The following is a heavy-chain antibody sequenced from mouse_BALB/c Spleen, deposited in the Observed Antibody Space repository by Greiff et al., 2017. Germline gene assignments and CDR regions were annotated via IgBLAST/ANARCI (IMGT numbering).Heavy chain of an antibody. D-gene: IGHD2-3*01. CDR2: IYPGNVNT. V-gene: IGHV1S56*01. J-gene: IGHJ4*01. CDR1: GYTFTSYY. CDR3: ARLSGLLRSPIGMDD. Sequence: QVQLQQSGPELVKPGASVRISCKASGYTFTSYYIHWVKQRPGQGLEWIGWIYPGNVNTKYNEKFKGKATLTVDKSSSTAYMELSSLTSEDSAVYYCARLSGLLRSPIGMDDWGQGTSVTVSS.